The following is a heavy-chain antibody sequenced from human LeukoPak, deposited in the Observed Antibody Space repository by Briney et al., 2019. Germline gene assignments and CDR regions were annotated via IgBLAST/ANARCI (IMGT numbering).Heavy chain of an antibody. Sequence: ASVKVSCKASGYIFTGYYMHWVRQAPGQGLEWMGWINTNTGNPTHAQGFTGRFVFSLDTSVSTAYLQISSLKAEDTAVYYCARGEDTAMVTVDYWGQGTLVTVSS. CDR2: INTNTGNP. J-gene: IGHJ4*02. CDR1: GYIFTGYY. V-gene: IGHV7-4-1*02. CDR3: ARGEDTAMVTVDY. D-gene: IGHD5-18*01.